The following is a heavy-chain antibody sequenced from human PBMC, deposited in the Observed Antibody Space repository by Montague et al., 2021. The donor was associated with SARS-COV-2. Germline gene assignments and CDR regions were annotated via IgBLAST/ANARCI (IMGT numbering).Heavy chain of an antibody. CDR3: AREYSSGVYFDY. Sequence: PSLVQPTQTLTLTCTFSGFSLSTSGMCVSWIRQPPGKALEWLARIDWDDDKYYSTSLKTRLTISKDTSKHQVVLTMTNMDPVDTATYYCAREYSSGVYFDYWGQGTLVTVSS. CDR1: GFSLSTSGMC. CDR2: IDWDDDK. D-gene: IGHD6-19*01. V-gene: IGHV2-70*11. J-gene: IGHJ4*02.